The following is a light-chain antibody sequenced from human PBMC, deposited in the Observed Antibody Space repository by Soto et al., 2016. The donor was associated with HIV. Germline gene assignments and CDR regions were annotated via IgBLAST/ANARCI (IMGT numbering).Light chain of an antibody. Sequence: SYELTQPPSLSVAPRKTARITCGGNNVGSKSVQWYQQKPGQAPVLVVYDDSDRPSGIPERFSGSNSGNTATLTISRVEAGDEADYYCQVWDVRTDLVVFGGGTKLTVL. CDR3: QVWDVRTDLVV. CDR1: NVGSKS. V-gene: IGLV3-21*03. CDR2: DDS. J-gene: IGLJ2*01.